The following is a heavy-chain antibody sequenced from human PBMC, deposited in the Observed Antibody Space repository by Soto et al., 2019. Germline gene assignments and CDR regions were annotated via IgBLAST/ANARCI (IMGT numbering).Heavy chain of an antibody. D-gene: IGHD1-26*01. V-gene: IGHV4-34*01. CDR2: INHSGST. Sequence: PXGTLSLTCAVYGGSFSGYYWSWIRQPPGKGLEWIGEINHSGSTNYNPSLKSRVTISVDTSKNQFSLKLSSVTAADTAVYYCARGSGSYDYWGQGTLVTVSS. CDR3: ARGSGSYDY. CDR1: GGSFSGYY. J-gene: IGHJ4*02.